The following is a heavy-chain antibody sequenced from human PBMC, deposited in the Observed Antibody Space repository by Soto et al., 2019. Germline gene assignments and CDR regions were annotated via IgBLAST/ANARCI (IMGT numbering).Heavy chain of an antibody. V-gene: IGHV4-59*02. CDR1: RTSVSTKS. CDR2: IYYSGST. J-gene: IGHJ4*02. CDR3: ARCYYDSSGYYYYDY. Sequence: SETLSLTCRVSRTSVSTKSWNWIRQPPGKGLEWIGCIYYSGSTNYNPSVKSRVTISVDTSKNQFSLKLGSVTAADTAVYYCARCYYDSSGYYYYDYWGQGTGVTVSS. D-gene: IGHD3-22*01.